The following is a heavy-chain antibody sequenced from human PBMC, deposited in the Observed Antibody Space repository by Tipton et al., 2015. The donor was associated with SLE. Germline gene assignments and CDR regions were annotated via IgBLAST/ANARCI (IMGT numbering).Heavy chain of an antibody. CDR1: GGSFSGYY. Sequence: LRLSCAVYGGSFSGYYWSWIRQPPGKGLEWIGEINHSGSTNYNPSLKSRVTISVDTSKNQSPLKLSSVTAADTAVYYCARGSLGYYDSSGYDYWGQGTLVTVSS. CDR3: ARGSLGYYDSSGYDY. J-gene: IGHJ4*02. CDR2: INHSGST. D-gene: IGHD3-22*01. V-gene: IGHV4-34*01.